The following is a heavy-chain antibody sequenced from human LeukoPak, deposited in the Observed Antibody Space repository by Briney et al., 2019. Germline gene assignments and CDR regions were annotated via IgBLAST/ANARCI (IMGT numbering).Heavy chain of an antibody. J-gene: IGHJ4*02. Sequence: GGSLRLSCAASGFTFSSYSMNWVRQAPGKGLEWVSAISGSGGSTYYADSVKGRFTISRDNSKNTLYLQMNSLRAEDTAVYYCAKDRIAVAGWPDYWGQGTLVTVSS. V-gene: IGHV3-23*01. CDR1: GFTFSSYS. D-gene: IGHD6-19*01. CDR3: AKDRIAVAGWPDY. CDR2: ISGSGGST.